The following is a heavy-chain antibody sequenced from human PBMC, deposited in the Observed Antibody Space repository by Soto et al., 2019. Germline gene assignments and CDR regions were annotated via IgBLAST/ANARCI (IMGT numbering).Heavy chain of an antibody. V-gene: IGHV3-13*05. J-gene: IGHJ6*02. CDR3: ARTDRDFDGLDV. CDR1: GFTFRNYD. Sequence: EVQLVESGGGLVQPGGSLRLSCEASGFTFRNYDMHWVRQGTGKGLEWVSGISAAGDPDYADSVEGRFTISRENAQNSFFLQMYSLRVGETAVYYCARTDRDFDGLDVWCQGTTVIVSS. CDR2: ISAAGDP.